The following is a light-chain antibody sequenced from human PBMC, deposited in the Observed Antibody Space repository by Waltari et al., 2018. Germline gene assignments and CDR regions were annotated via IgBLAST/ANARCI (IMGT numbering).Light chain of an antibody. V-gene: IGKV1-12*01. J-gene: IGKJ5*01. CDR2: AAS. CDR1: QGLGRW. Sequence: DIQLTQSPSSVSASVGDRVTITCRASQGLGRWLAWYQQKPGKAPKFLIYAASSLQSGVPSRFSGSGSGTDFTLTINSLQPEDFATYYCQQANTFPFTFGQGTRLEIK. CDR3: QQANTFPFT.